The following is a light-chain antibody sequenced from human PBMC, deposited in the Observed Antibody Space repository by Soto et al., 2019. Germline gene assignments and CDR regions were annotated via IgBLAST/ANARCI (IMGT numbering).Light chain of an antibody. CDR3: QQYETYSGT. J-gene: IGKJ3*01. Sequence: DIQMTQSPSTLSASVGDRVTITCRASQTINTWLAWYQQKPGKAPKLLIYRASNLVSGVPSRFSGCGSGTEFTLTISSLQPDDFSIYYCQQYETYSGTFGPGTKVDI. CDR1: QTINTW. CDR2: RAS. V-gene: IGKV1-5*03.